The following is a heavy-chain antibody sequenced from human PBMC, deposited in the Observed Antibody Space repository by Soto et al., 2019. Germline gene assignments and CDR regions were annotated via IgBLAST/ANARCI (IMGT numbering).Heavy chain of an antibody. CDR2: ISSGGSTI. J-gene: IGHJ4*02. CDR3: ARGGEGQPWPPVDY. CDR1: GFTFSTYE. Sequence: PGGSLRLSCAASGFTFSTYEMNWVRQAPGKWLEWVSYISSGGSTIYYADSVRGRFTISRDNSKNSLYLQMNSLRAEDTAVYYCARGGEGQPWPPVDYWGQGXLVTVYS. D-gene: IGHD3-16*01. V-gene: IGHV3-48*03.